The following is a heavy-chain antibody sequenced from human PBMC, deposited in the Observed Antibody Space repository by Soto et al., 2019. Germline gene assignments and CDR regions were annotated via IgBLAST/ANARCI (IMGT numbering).Heavy chain of an antibody. CDR2: IYYSGST. CDR1: GGSISSSSYY. D-gene: IGHD3-3*01. J-gene: IGHJ6*02. Sequence: PSETLSLTCTVSGGSISSSSYYWGWIRQPPGKGLEWIGSIYYSGSTYYNPSLKSRVTISVDTSKNQFSLKLSSVTAADTAVYYCARLRLEWLLSGYYYGMDVWGQGTTVTVSS. CDR3: ARLRLEWLLSGYYYGMDV. V-gene: IGHV4-39*01.